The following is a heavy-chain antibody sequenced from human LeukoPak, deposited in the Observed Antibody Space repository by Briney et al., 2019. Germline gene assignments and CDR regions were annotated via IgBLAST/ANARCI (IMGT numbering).Heavy chain of an antibody. CDR1: GFSVSSNY. CDR2: IYSDGRT. Sequence: PGGSLRLSCVGSGFSVSSNYMNWVRQAPGRGLDWVSVIYSDGRTFYADSVEGRFTSSRDNSKNTVDLQMNNLGADDTAVYYCARGAFDWGQGTLVTVSS. J-gene: IGHJ4*02. CDR3: ARGAFD. V-gene: IGHV3-53*01.